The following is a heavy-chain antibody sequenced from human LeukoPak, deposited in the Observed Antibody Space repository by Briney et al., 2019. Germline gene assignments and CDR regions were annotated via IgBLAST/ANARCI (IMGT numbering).Heavy chain of an antibody. D-gene: IGHD3-3*01. Sequence: SKTLSLTCAVYGGSFSGYYWSWIRQPPGKGLEWIGEINHSGSTNYNPSLKSRVTISVDMSKNQFSLKLSSVTAADTAAYYCARVRIGDHVDYVFWSGYYHPYYYYMDVWGKGTRVTVSS. CDR1: GGSFSGYY. CDR2: INHSGST. CDR3: ARVRIGDHVDYVFWSGYYHPYYYYMDV. V-gene: IGHV4-34*01. J-gene: IGHJ6*03.